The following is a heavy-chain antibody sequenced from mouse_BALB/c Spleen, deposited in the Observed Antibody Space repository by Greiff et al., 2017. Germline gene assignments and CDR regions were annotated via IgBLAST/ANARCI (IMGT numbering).Heavy chain of an antibody. CDR3: AGGGGTGNYFDD. D-gene: IGHD3-3*01. J-gene: IGHJ2*01. Sequence: EVKLQESGGGLVKPGGSLKLSCAASGFTFSSYAMSWVRQTPEKRLEWVASISSGGSTYYPDSVKGRFTISRDNARNIRYLQLSSLRAEDTAMYYCAGGGGTGNYFDDWGQGTTLTVSA. CDR2: ISSGGST. V-gene: IGHV5-6-5*01. CDR1: GFTFSSYA.